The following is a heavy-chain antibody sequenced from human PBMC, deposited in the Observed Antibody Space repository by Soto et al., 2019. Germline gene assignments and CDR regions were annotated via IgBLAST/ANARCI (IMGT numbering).Heavy chain of an antibody. CDR3: ARGAGRGYSGYDFDY. D-gene: IGHD5-12*01. V-gene: IGHV4-59*01. J-gene: IGHJ4*02. CDR2: IYYSGST. Sequence: RSLPCTVSGGSISSYYWSWIRQPPGKGLEWIGYIYYSGSTNYNPSLKSRVTISVDTSKNQFSLKLSSVTAADTAVYYCARGAGRGYSGYDFDYWGQGTLVTVSS. CDR1: GGSISSYY.